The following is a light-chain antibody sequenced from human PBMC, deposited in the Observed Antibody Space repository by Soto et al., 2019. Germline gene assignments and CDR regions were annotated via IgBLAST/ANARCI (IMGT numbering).Light chain of an antibody. CDR3: QQGYKTPYT. J-gene: IGKJ2*01. V-gene: IGKV1-39*01. Sequence: DIQMTQSPSSLSASVGDRVTITCRASQSISSSLNWYQQKPGKAPKLLIYTASFLQGEVPSRFSGSGSGTDFNLTITSLQREDFATYSCQQGYKTPYTFGQGTKVEIK. CDR2: TAS. CDR1: QSISSS.